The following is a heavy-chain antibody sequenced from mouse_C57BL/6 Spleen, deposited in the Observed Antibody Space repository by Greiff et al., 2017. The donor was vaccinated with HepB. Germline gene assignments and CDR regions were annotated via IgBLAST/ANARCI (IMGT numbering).Heavy chain of an antibody. CDR2: INPNNGGT. Sequence: VKLKESGPELVKPGASVKIPCKASGYTFTDYNMDWVKQSHGKSLEWIGDINPNNGGTIYNQKFKGKATLTVDKSSSTAYMELRSLTSEDTAVYYCASGGNYGSSWAWFAYWGQGTLVTVSA. CDR1: GYTFTDYN. D-gene: IGHD1-1*01. CDR3: ASGGNYGSSWAWFAY. V-gene: IGHV1-18*01. J-gene: IGHJ3*01.